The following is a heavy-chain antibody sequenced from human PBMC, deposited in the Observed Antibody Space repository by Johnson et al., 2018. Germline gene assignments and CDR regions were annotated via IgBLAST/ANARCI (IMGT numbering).Heavy chain of an antibody. D-gene: IGHD4-17*01. CDR1: GFTFSDYY. J-gene: IGHJ3*02. CDR3: ATNYAYGDYADAFDI. V-gene: IGHV3-11*04. CDR2: ISSSGSII. Sequence: QVQLVESGGGLVKPGGSLRLSCAASGFTFSDYYMSWIRQAPGKGLEWVSYISSSGSIIYYADSVKGRFTISRDNAKNSLYLQMNSLRAEDTAVYYCATNYAYGDYADAFDIWGQGRMVTVSS.